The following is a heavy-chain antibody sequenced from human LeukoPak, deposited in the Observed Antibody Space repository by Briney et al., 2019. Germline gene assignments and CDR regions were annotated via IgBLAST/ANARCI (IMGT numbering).Heavy chain of an antibody. J-gene: IGHJ4*02. CDR2: IRSKAYGGTT. D-gene: IGHD1-26*01. Sequence: GGSLKLSCTASGFTFGDYAMSWVRQAPGKGLEWVGVIRSKAYGGTTEYAASVKGRFTISRDDSKSIAYLQMNSLKTEDTAVYYCTREHPESIVGANWLFDYWGQGTQVTVSS. V-gene: IGHV3-49*04. CDR1: GFTFGDYA. CDR3: TREHPESIVGANWLFDY.